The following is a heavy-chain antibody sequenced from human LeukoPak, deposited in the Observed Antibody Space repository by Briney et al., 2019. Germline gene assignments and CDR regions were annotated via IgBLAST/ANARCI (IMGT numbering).Heavy chain of an antibody. D-gene: IGHD3-10*01. CDR2: INHSGST. J-gene: IGHJ5*02. CDR3: GSSGSSEPHWFDP. V-gene: IGHV4-34*01. Sequence: SETLSLTCAVYGGSFSGYYWSWIRQPPGKGLEWIGEINHSGSTNYNPSLKSRVTISVDTSKNQFSLKLSSVTAADTAVYYCGSSGSSEPHWFDPWGQGTLVSVSS. CDR1: GGSFSGYY.